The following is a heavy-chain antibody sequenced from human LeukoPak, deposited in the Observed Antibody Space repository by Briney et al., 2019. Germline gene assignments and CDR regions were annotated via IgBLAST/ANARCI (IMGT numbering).Heavy chain of an antibody. CDR2: IYYSGST. CDR1: GGSISSYY. J-gene: IGHJ6*02. CDR3: ARFGYCSGGSCYGGNYYYYGMDV. Sequence: SETLSLTCTVSGGSISSYYWSWIRQPPGKGLEWIGYIYYSGSTNYNPSLKSRVTISVDTSKNQFSLKLSSVTAADTAVYYCARFGYCSGGSCYGGNYYYYGMDVWGQGTTVTVSS. V-gene: IGHV4-59*12. D-gene: IGHD2-15*01.